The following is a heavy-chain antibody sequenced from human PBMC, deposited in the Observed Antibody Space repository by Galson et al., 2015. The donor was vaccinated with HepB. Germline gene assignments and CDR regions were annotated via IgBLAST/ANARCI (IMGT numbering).Heavy chain of an antibody. CDR3: ARDYWGPSDD. Sequence: SVKVSCKASGNTFNTYNLHWVRQAPGQGLEWMGIINPSGDSTSYAQKFQGRVTMTRDTSTSTVYMQLSSLKSEDTAMYYCARDYWGPSDDWGQGTLVTVSS. CDR1: GNTFNTYN. J-gene: IGHJ4*02. CDR2: INPSGDST. V-gene: IGHV1-46*02. D-gene: IGHD7-27*01.